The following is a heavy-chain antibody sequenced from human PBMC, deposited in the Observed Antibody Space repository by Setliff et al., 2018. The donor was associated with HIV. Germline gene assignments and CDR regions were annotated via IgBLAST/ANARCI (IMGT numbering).Heavy chain of an antibody. D-gene: IGHD2-15*01. CDR1: GGSFSGNY. CDR2: INHSANT. J-gene: IGHJ5*02. Sequence: PSETLSLTSAVYGGSFSGNYWNWIRQPPGKGLEWIGEINHSANTNYSPSLKSRVTISVDTSKNQFSLKLNSVTAADTAVYYCARSSLHCGGGSCYLTWFDPWGQGTLVTVSS. CDR3: ARSSLHCGGGSCYLTWFDP. V-gene: IGHV4-34*01.